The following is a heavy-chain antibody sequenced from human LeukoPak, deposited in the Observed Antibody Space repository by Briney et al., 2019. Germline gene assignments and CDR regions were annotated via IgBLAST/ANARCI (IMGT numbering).Heavy chain of an antibody. D-gene: IGHD3-3*01. J-gene: IGHJ3*02. Sequence: ASVEVSCKASGYTFTSYDINWVRQATGQGLEWMGWMNPNSGNTGYAQKFQGRVTMTRNTSISTAYMELSSLRSEDTAVYYCARASYDFWSGYYRRNDAFDIWGQGTMVTVSS. CDR2: MNPNSGNT. V-gene: IGHV1-8*01. CDR3: ARASYDFWSGYYRRNDAFDI. CDR1: GYTFTSYD.